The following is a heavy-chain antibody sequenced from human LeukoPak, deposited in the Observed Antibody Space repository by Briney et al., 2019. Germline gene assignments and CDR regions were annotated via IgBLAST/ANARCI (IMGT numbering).Heavy chain of an antibody. V-gene: IGHV1-69*13. CDR1: GYTFTIYA. Sequence: SVKVSCKASGYTFTIYAISWVRQAPGQGLEWMGGIIPIFGTANYAQKFQGRVTITADESTSTAYMELSSLRSEDTAVYYCASNGWIGGSYSSTPIYWGQGTLVTVSS. J-gene: IGHJ4*02. CDR2: IIPIFGTA. D-gene: IGHD1-26*01. CDR3: ASNGWIGGSYSSTPIY.